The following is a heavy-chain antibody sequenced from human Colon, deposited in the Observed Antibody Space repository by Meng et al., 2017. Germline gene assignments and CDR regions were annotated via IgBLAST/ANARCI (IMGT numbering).Heavy chain of an antibody. D-gene: IGHD2-15*01. Sequence: QAPLLESGPGLVKPSQTLSLTCNVSGDSITSGGYYWSWIRQHPGKGLEWIGYIDHSGTTYDNPSLKTRLTMSVDTSKNQFSLKLTSVTAADTAVYYCARVVSLVVKGNWFDSWGQGTLVTVSS. V-gene: IGHV4-31*03. CDR2: IDHSGTT. J-gene: IGHJ5*01. CDR1: GDSITSGGYY. CDR3: ARVVSLVVKGNWFDS.